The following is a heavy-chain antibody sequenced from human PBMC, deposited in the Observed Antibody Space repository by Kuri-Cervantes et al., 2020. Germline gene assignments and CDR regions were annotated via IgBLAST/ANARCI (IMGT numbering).Heavy chain of an antibody. CDR2: INHSGST. J-gene: IGHJ4*02. D-gene: IGHD3-3*01. CDR3: ARNGGYYQDY. CDR1: GGSFSGYY. V-gene: IGHV4-34*01. Sequence: ESLKISCAVYGGSFSGYYWSWIRQPPGKGLEWIGEINHSGSTNYNPSLKSRVTISIATSKNQFSLKLSSVTAADTAVYYCARNGGYYQDYWGQGTLVTVSS.